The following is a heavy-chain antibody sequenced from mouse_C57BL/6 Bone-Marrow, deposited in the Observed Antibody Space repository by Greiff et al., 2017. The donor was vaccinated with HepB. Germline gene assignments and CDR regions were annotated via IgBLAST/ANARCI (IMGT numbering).Heavy chain of an antibody. J-gene: IGHJ4*01. D-gene: IGHD4-1*01. CDR3: VRPYWDYAMDY. CDR1: GFSFNTYA. CDR2: IRSKSNNYAT. Sequence: EVMLVESGGGLVQPKGSLKLSCAASGFSFNTYAMNWVRQAPGKGLEWVARIRSKSNNYATYYADSVKDRFTISRDDSESMLYLQMNNLKTEDTAMYYCVRPYWDYAMDYWGQGTSVTVSS. V-gene: IGHV10-1*01.